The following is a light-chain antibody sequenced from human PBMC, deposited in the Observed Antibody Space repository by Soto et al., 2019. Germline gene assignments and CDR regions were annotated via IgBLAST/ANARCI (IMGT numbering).Light chain of an antibody. Sequence: EIVLTQSPGTLPLSPGERATLSCRASQNISSSHIAWYQQKPGPAPRLLIYGPTGRATGIPDRFSGSGSGTDFSLSITGLEPEDFAVYYCHQFGSSPQTFGHWTKVEVK. V-gene: IGKV3-20*01. J-gene: IGKJ1*01. CDR3: HQFGSSPQT. CDR2: GPT. CDR1: QNISSSH.